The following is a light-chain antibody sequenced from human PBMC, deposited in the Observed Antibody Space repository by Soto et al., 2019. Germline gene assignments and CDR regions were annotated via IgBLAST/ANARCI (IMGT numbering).Light chain of an antibody. V-gene: IGLV2-14*01. CDR3: SSYTISSTVV. Sequence: QSVLTQPASVSGSPGQSITISCTGTSSDVGGYNYVSWYQQHPGKAPKLMIYDVSNRPSGVSNRFSGSKSGNTASLTISGLQAEDEADYYCSSYTISSTVVFGGWTKLTVL. CDR1: SSDVGGYNY. J-gene: IGLJ2*01. CDR2: DVS.